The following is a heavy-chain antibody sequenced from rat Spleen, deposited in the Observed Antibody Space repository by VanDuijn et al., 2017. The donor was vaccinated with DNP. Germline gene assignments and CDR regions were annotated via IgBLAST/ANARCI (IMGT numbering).Heavy chain of an antibody. D-gene: IGHD4-1*01. CDR2: ISYSGST. J-gene: IGHJ3*01. CDR1: GYSITSTY. Sequence: EVQLQESGPGLVKPSQSLSLTCSVTGYSITSTYWGWIRKFPGNKMEWMGYISYSGSTSYNPSLKSRVSITRDTSKNQFFLQLNSVTAEDTATYYCARYSYGGWFASWGKGTLVTVSS. CDR3: ARYSYGGWFAS. V-gene: IGHV3-1*01.